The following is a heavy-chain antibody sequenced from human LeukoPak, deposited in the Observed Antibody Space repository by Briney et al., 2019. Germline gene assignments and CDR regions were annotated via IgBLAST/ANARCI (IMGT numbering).Heavy chain of an antibody. V-gene: IGHV3-11*04. J-gene: IGHJ4*02. Sequence: KPGGSLRLSCAASGFTFRNYYMTWIRQAPGKGLEWVSYISASGDTIFYGDSVRGRFTISRDNAKNSLYLDMNTLKAEDPAVYYCARDPSWEILSYFDYWGQGTLVTVSS. CDR2: ISASGDTI. D-gene: IGHD1-26*01. CDR3: ARDPSWEILSYFDY. CDR1: GFTFRNYY.